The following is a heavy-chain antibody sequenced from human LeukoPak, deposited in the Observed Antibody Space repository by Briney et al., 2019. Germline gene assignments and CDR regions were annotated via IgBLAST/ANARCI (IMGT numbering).Heavy chain of an antibody. CDR1: DFTVGSNY. J-gene: IGHJ4*02. D-gene: IGHD2-8*01. CDR2: IYSGGKT. CDR3: ARDGDDTTNW. V-gene: IGHV3-53*01. Sequence: PGGSLRLSCAASDFTVGSNYMTWVRQAPGKGLEWVSVIYSGGKTFYADSVKGRFTISRDDSKNTLYLQINGLRAEDTAIYYCARDGDDTTNWWGQGTLVTVSS.